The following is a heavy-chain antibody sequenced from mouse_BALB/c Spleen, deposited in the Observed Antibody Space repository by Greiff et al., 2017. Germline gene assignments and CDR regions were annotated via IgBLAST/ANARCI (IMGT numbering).Heavy chain of an antibody. D-gene: IGHD1-1*01. CDR3: TNSMTTAAWFAY. CDR2: IYPGNSDT. CDR1: GYTFTSYW. Sequence: VQLKESGTVLARPGASVKMSCKASGYTFTSYWMHWVKQRPGQGLEWIGAIYPGNSDTSYNQKFKGKAKLTAVTSTSTAYMELSSLTNEDSAVYYCTNSMTTAAWFAYWGQGTLVTVSA. V-gene: IGHV1-5*01. J-gene: IGHJ3*01.